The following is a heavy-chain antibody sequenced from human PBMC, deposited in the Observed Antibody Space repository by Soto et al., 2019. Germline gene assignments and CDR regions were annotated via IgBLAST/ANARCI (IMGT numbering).Heavy chain of an antibody. CDR2: ISHDGHA. CDR1: GDSISDTRYY. Sequence: SETLSLTCSVLGDSISDTRYYWGWIRQSPEKGLEWIGSISHDGHAYYNPSLKSRVTLFADTSRNQFSLKMKSVTVADTALYFGARQVYGDYLGGNWFDPWGQGALVTVSS. J-gene: IGHJ5*02. V-gene: IGHV4-39*01. CDR3: ARQVYGDYLGGNWFDP. D-gene: IGHD4-17*01.